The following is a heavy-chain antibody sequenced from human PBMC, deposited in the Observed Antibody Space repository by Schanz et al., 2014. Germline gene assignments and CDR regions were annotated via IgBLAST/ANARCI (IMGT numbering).Heavy chain of an antibody. CDR1: GFGFSSYS. D-gene: IGHD1-26*01. J-gene: IGHJ4*02. Sequence: EVQLVESGGGLIQPGGSLRLSCAASGFGFSSYSMNWVRQAPGKGLEWVSYVSRSTPDIYYADSVKGRFTVSRDNAENALYLQMNSLRAEDTGLYFCARGGSGSHYRLDYWGQGTLVTVSS. V-gene: IGHV3-48*01. CDR2: VSRSTPDI. CDR3: ARGGSGSHYRLDY.